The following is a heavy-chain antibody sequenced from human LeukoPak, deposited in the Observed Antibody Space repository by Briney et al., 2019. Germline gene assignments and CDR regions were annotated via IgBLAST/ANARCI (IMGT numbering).Heavy chain of an antibody. CDR1: GGSFSGYY. CDR3: AREHILGPVDN. D-gene: IGHD3-16*01. CDR2: INHSGST. V-gene: IGHV4-34*01. J-gene: IGHJ4*02. Sequence: PSETLSLTCAVYGGSFSGYYWSWTRQPPGKGLEWIGEINHSGSTNYNPSLKSRVTISVDTSKNQFSLKLSSVTAADTAVYFCAREHILGPVDNWGQGTLVIVSS.